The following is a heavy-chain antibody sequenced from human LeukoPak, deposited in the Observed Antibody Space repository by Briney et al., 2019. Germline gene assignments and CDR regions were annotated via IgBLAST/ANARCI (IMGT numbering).Heavy chain of an antibody. CDR3: ARPKRGYYYDSSGAYNWFDP. V-gene: IGHV1-69*13. J-gene: IGHJ5*02. CDR1: GGTFSSYA. Sequence: SVKVSCKASGGTFSSYAISWVRQAPGQGLEWMGGIIPIFGTANYAQKFQGRVTITADESTSTAYMELSSLRSEDTAVYYCARPKRGYYYDSSGAYNWFDPWGQGTLVTVSS. CDR2: IIPIFGTA. D-gene: IGHD3-22*01.